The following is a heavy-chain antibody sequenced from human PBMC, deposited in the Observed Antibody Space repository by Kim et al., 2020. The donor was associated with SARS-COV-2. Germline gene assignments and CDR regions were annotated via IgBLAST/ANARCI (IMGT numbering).Heavy chain of an antibody. CDR1: GFTFSSYA. CDR3: ARDPRDHPGIAVAGTFYYYYGMDV. V-gene: IGHV3-30*04. Sequence: GGSLRLSCAASGFTFSSYAMHWVRQAPGKGLEWVAVISYDGSNKYYADSVKGRFTISRDNSKNTLYLQMNSLRAEDTAVYYCARDPRDHPGIAVAGTFYYYYGMDVWGQGTTVTVSS. D-gene: IGHD6-19*01. J-gene: IGHJ6*02. CDR2: ISYDGSNK.